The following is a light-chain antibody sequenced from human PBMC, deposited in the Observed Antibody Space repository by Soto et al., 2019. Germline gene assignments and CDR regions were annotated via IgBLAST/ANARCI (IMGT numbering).Light chain of an antibody. V-gene: IGKV3-20*01. CDR1: QSVPKNY. J-gene: IGKJ4*01. CDR2: DVS. Sequence: EIVLTQSPGTLSLSPGEGATLSCRASQSVPKNYLGWYKQKTGQAPRLLIYDVSNRATDVADRFSGSGSETDFTLTISGLEHEDFAVYYCQQYATAPLTFGGGTKLEIK. CDR3: QQYATAPLT.